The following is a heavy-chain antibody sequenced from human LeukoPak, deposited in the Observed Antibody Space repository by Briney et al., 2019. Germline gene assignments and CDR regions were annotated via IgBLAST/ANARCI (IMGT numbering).Heavy chain of an antibody. V-gene: IGHV5-51*01. CDR3: ARLTMVRGVLDRFDY. CDR2: IYPGDSDT. Sequence: GESLKISCKGSGYSFTSYWIGWVRQMPGKGLEWMGIIYPGDSDTRYSPSFQGQVTISAEKSISTAYLQWSSLKASDTAMYYCARLTMVRGVLDRFDYWGQGTLVTVSS. D-gene: IGHD3-10*01. J-gene: IGHJ4*02. CDR1: GYSFTSYW.